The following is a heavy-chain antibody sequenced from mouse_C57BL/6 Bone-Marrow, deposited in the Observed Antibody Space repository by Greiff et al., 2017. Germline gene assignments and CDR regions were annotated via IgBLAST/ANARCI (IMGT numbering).Heavy chain of an antibody. Sequence: QVQLKESGPGILQSSQTLSLTCSFSGFSLSTSGMGVSWIRQPSGHGLEWLGHIYWDDDKRYNPSLKSRLTISKDTSRNQVFLKISSVDTEDADTYYCARRETDYCGSSLYFDVWGTGTTVTVSS. CDR3: ARRETDYCGSSLYFDV. CDR1: GFSLSTSGMG. V-gene: IGHV8-12*01. D-gene: IGHD1-1*01. J-gene: IGHJ1*03. CDR2: IYWDDDK.